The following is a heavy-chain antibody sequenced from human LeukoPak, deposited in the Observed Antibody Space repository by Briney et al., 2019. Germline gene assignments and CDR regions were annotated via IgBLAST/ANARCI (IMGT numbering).Heavy chain of an antibody. Sequence: ASVKVSCKASGYTFTSYDINWVRQATGQGLEWMGWMNPNSGDTGYAQKFQGRLTMTRDTSTSTAYMELSSLRSEDTAIYYCARGFAAYDTSDYAFSYYWGQGTLVTVSS. D-gene: IGHD3-22*01. CDR1: GYTFTSYD. V-gene: IGHV1-8*01. CDR2: MNPNSGDT. CDR3: ARGFAAYDTSDYAFSYY. J-gene: IGHJ4*02.